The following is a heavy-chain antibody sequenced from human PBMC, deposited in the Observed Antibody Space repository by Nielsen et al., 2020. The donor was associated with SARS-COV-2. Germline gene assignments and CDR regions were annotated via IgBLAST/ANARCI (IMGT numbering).Heavy chain of an antibody. D-gene: IGHD5/OR15-5a*01. CDR2: LSGSSRYI. V-gene: IGHV3-21*01. CDR3: AKELEVCCHYMDV. Sequence: GGSLRLSCAASGFNFSGHSMSWVRQAPGKGLEWVSSLSGSSRYIYYADSLQGRFTISRDNAQNSLFLQMNSLRAEDTAVYFCAKELEVCCHYMDVWGKGTTVTVSS. CDR1: GFNFSGHS. J-gene: IGHJ6*03.